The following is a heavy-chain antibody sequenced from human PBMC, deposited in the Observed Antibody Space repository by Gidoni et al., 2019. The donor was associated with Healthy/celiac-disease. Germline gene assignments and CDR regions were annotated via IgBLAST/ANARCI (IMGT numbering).Heavy chain of an antibody. CDR2: ISSSSSTI. CDR1: GFTFSSYS. V-gene: IGHV3-48*02. J-gene: IGHJ4*02. CDR3: ARDRGVRGVITLFDY. Sequence: EVQLVESGGGLVQPGGSLRLSCAASGFTFSSYSMNWVRQAPGKGLEWVSYISSSSSTIYYADSVKGRFTISRDNAKNSLYLQMNSLRDEDTAVYYCARDRGVRGVITLFDYWGQGTLVTVSS. D-gene: IGHD3-10*01.